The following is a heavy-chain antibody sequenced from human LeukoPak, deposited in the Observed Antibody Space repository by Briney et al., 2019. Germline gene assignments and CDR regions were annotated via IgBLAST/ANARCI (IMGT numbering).Heavy chain of an antibody. CDR3: ARHGAYYDSSGFIDY. J-gene: IGHJ4*02. V-gene: IGHV4-39*01. Sequence: SETLSLTCTVSGGSISSSSYYWGWIRQPPGKGLEWIGSIYYSGSTYYNPSLKSRVTISVDTSKNQFSPKLSSVTAADTAVYYCARHGAYYDSSGFIDYWGQGTLVTVSS. D-gene: IGHD3-22*01. CDR1: GGSISSSSYY. CDR2: IYYSGST.